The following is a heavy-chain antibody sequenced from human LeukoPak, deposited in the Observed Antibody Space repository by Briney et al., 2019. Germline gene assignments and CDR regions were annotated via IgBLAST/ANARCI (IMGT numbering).Heavy chain of an antibody. V-gene: IGHV1-2*02. CDR1: GYTFTDYY. Sequence: ASVKVSCRASGYTFTDYYMHWVRQAPGQGLEWMGWLNPNTLVTNYAQHFQGRVSMTWDASISTGYMDLHSLTSDDTAVYYCARKDGGRDGMDVWGQGTTVTVSS. CDR2: LNPNTLVT. D-gene: IGHD2-15*01. CDR3: ARKDGGRDGMDV. J-gene: IGHJ6*02.